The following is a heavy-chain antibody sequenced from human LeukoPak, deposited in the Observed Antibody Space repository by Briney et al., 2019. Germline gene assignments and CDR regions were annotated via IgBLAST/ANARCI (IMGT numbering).Heavy chain of an antibody. V-gene: IGHV4-34*01. J-gene: IGHJ5*02. CDR2: INHSGST. CDR3: ARGGDWCSSWRPNWFDP. CDR1: GGSFSGYY. D-gene: IGHD6-13*01. Sequence: PSETLSLTCAVYGGSFSGYYWRWIRQPPAKGLECMVEINHSGSTNYNPPLKSRVTISVDTSKIKFSLKLSSVTAADTAVYYCARGGDWCSSWRPNWFDPWGQGTLVNVSS.